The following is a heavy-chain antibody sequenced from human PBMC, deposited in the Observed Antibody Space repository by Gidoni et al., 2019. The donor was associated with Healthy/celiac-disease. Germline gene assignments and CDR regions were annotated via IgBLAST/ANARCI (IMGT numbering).Heavy chain of an antibody. CDR1: GFSLSTHRVE. Sequence: QITLKQSGPTLVKPTQTLTLTCTLSGFSLSTHRVEVGWIRQPPGKALEWLALIYWVDDKRYSPSLKSRLTITKDTSKNQVVLTMTNMDPVDTATYYCAHEIYCSSTSCPLAHAFDIWGQGTMVTVSS. CDR2: IYWVDDK. D-gene: IGHD2-2*01. CDR3: AHEIYCSSTSCPLAHAFDI. J-gene: IGHJ3*02. V-gene: IGHV2-5*02.